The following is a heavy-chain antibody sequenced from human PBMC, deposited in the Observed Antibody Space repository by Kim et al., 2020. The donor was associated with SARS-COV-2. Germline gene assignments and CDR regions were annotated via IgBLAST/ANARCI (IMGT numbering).Heavy chain of an antibody. V-gene: IGHV5-10-1*01. CDR3: ARRAIAAAGPDYDY. Sequence: SPSFQGHVTISADKSISTAYLQWSSLKASDTAMYYCARRAIAAAGPDYDYWGQGTLVTVSS. D-gene: IGHD6-13*01. J-gene: IGHJ4*02.